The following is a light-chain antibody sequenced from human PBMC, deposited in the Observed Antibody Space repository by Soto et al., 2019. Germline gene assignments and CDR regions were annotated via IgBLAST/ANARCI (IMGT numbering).Light chain of an antibody. J-gene: IGKJ5*01. CDR1: QSISSY. Sequence: DIQMTQSPSSLSASVGDRVTITCRASQSISSYLNWYQQKPGKAPKLLIYAASSLQSGVPSRFSCSGSGTDFTLTISSLQPEDFASYYWQQSYSTPITFVQGTRLEIK. CDR3: QQSYSTPIT. V-gene: IGKV1-39*01. CDR2: AAS.